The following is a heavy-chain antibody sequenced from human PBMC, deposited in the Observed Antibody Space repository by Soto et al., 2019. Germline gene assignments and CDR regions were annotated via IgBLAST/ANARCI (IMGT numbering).Heavy chain of an antibody. CDR2: IYYSGST. J-gene: IGHJ5*02. CDR3: ARLLYNWNHWRFDP. D-gene: IGHD1-20*01. Sequence: QVQLQESGPGLVKPSETLSLICTGSGGSISGYYWSWIRQPPGKGLEWIGYIYYSGSTNYNPSLKSRVTISVDTSKNQFSLKLSSVTAADTAVYYCARLLYNWNHWRFDPWGQGTLVTVSS. V-gene: IGHV4-59*08. CDR1: GGSISGYY.